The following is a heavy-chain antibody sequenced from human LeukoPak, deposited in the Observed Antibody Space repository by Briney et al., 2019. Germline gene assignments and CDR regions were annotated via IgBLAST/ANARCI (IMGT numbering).Heavy chain of an antibody. D-gene: IGHD3-3*01. CDR1: GYTFTGYY. J-gene: IGHJ6*02. CDR2: INPNSGGT. V-gene: IGHV1-2*06. Sequence: AASVKVSCKASGYTFTGYYVHWVRQAPGQGLEWMGRINPNSGGTNYAQKFQGRVTMTRDTSISTAYMELSRLRSDDTAVYYCARGGYDFVYYYYGMDVWGQGTTVTVSS. CDR3: ARGGYDFVYYYYGMDV.